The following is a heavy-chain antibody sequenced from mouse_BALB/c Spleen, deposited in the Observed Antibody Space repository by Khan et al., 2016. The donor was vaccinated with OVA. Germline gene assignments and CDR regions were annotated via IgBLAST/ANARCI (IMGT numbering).Heavy chain of an antibody. D-gene: IGHD1-1*02. CDR1: GYTFTSYW. V-gene: IGHV1S41*01. J-gene: IGHJ2*01. Sequence: DLVKPGASVKLSCKASGYTFTSYWITWIKQRPGQGLEWIGRIAPGNASSYYNEMFKGKATLTVDTSSNTAYIQLSSLSSEDSAVYFGARAMGGKVPLDYWGQGTTLTVSS. CDR2: IAPGNASS. CDR3: ARAMGGKVPLDY.